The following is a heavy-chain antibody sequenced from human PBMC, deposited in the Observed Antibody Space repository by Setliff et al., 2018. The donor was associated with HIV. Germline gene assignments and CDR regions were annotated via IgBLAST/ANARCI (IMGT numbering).Heavy chain of an antibody. Sequence: PSETLSLTCTVSGGSISSYYWTWIRQPPGKGLEWIGYIYTGGSTNYNPSLKSRVTISVDTSKNQFSLKLSSVNAADTAVYYCARAAAAGRPYYCYFGLDVWGQGTTFTVSS. CDR1: GGSISSYY. D-gene: IGHD6-13*01. CDR3: ARAAAAGRPYYCYFGLDV. J-gene: IGHJ6*02. V-gene: IGHV4-4*09. CDR2: IYTGGST.